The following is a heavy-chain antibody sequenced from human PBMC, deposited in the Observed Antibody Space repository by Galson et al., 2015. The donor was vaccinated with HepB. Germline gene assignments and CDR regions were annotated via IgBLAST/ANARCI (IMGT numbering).Heavy chain of an antibody. J-gene: IGHJ4*02. V-gene: IGHV3-21*01. D-gene: IGHD6-6*01. CDR3: ARSIPYTSSGDY. CDR1: GFTFTDYS. Sequence: LRLSCAASGFTFTDYSMNWLRQAPGKGLEWVSSMNTYGSHIYYAESVKGRFTISRDNAKNPLYLQMNCLRAEDTAVYYCARSIPYTSSGDYWGQGTLVTVSA. CDR2: MNTYGSHI.